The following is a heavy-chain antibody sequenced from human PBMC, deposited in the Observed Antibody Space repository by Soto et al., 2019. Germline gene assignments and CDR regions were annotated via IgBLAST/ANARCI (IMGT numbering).Heavy chain of an antibody. J-gene: IGHJ6*02. Sequence: EVQLVESGGGLVQPGRSLRLSCAASGFTFDDYAMHWVRQAPGKGLEWVSGISWNSGSIGYADSVKGRFTISRDNAKNSLYLAMYRLRAEHTVLDCCANERIPQPWLYGMHVWGQRTTVTVSS. CDR1: GFTFDDYA. CDR3: ANERIPQPWLYGMHV. D-gene: IGHD6-19*01. CDR2: ISWNSGSI. V-gene: IGHV3-9*01.